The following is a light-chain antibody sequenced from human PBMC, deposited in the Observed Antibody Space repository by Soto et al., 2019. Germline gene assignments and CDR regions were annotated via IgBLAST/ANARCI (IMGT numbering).Light chain of an antibody. CDR3: QQYAKSPIT. J-gene: IGKJ5*01. Sequence: EFVLTQSPDTLSVSPGDRATLSCRASQSVGRDYLAWYQQKPGQAPRLLIHGASNRATGIPDRFSGSGSGTDFTLSISRLEPEDFAVYYYQQYAKSPITFAQGTRLKIK. V-gene: IGKV3-20*01. CDR1: QSVGRDY. CDR2: GAS.